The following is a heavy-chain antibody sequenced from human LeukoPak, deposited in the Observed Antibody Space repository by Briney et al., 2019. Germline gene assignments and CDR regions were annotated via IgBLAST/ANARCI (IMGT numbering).Heavy chain of an antibody. J-gene: IGHJ4*02. CDR1: GFTVSRNY. V-gene: IGHV3-66*01. D-gene: IGHD3-22*01. Sequence: GGSLRLSCAASGFTVSRNYMSWVRQAPGKGLEWVSVIYSGGRTYYADSVKGRFTISRDNSKNTLYLQMNSLRAEDTAVYYCARDLYRIVVVPHYFDYWGQGTLVTVSS. CDR3: ARDLYRIVVVPHYFDY. CDR2: IYSGGRT.